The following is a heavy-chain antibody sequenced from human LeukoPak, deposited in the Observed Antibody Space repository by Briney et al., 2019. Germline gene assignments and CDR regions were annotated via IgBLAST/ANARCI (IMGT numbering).Heavy chain of an antibody. CDR3: ASDRRDGGYVPLDAFDI. CDR1: GFTFSTYW. V-gene: IGHV3-74*01. D-gene: IGHD5-12*01. CDR2: INGDGSST. Sequence: PGGSLRLSCAASGFTFSTYWIHWVRQAPGKGLVWVSHINGDGSSTSYADSVKGRFTISRDNAKNTVYLQMGSLRAEDMAVYYCASDRRDGGYVPLDAFDIWGQGTMVTVSS. J-gene: IGHJ3*02.